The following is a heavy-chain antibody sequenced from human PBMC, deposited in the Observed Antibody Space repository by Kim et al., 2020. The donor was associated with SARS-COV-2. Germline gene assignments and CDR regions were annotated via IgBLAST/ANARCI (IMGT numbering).Heavy chain of an antibody. CDR3: ALADSETSLFSFDY. CDR1: GYTFTNNY. V-gene: IGHV1-46*01. J-gene: IGHJ4*02. Sequence: ASVKVSCKASGYTFTNNYMHWVRQAPGQGLEWMGIINPSGDTTTYAEKFQGRLTMTRDTSTYTLYMDLSSLRSEDAAIYYCALADSETSLFSFDYWGQGTLVTVPS. CDR2: INPSGDTT. D-gene: IGHD2-21*01.